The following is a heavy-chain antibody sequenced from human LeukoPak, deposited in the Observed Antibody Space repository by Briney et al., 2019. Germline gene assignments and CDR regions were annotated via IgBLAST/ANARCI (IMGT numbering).Heavy chain of an antibody. CDR1: GGSIGSYY. CDR2: IYYSGST. V-gene: IGHV4-59*08. D-gene: IGHD1-26*01. J-gene: IGHJ4*02. CDR3: ARHPRYSGSSMYYFDY. Sequence: SSETLSLTCTVSGGSIGSYYWSWIRQPPGKGLEWIGYIYYSGSTNYNPSLKSRVTISVDTSKNQFSLKLSSVTAADTAVYYCARHPRYSGSSMYYFDYWGQGTLVTVSS.